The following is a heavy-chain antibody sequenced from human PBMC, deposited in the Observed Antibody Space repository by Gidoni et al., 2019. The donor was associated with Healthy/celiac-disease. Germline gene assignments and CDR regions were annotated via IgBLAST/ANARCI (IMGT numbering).Heavy chain of an antibody. CDR3: ARNTYYYDSRGYYYFDY. CDR2: ISSSGSTI. CDR1: GFTFSAYY. D-gene: IGHD3-22*01. J-gene: IGHJ4*02. Sequence: VQLVESGGGLFKPGVSLRLSCAASGFTFSAYYMSWLRQAPGKGPEWVSYISSSGSTIYYADSVKGRFTITRDNAKNSLYLQMNSLRAEDTAVYYCARNTYYYDSRGYYYFDYWGQGTLVTVSS. V-gene: IGHV3-11*01.